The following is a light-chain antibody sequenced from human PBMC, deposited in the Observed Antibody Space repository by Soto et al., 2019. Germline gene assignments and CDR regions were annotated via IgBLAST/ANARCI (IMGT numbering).Light chain of an antibody. CDR2: GAS. CDR1: RSISSS. Sequence: ETVMTQSPATLSVSPGEGATLSCRASRSISSSLAWYQQKPGRAPRLLISGASTRATDIPDRFSGSGSWTEFTRTISSLQSEDFAIYYCQQYKYWPLAFGGGTRVEIK. V-gene: IGKV3-15*01. J-gene: IGKJ4*01. CDR3: QQYKYWPLA.